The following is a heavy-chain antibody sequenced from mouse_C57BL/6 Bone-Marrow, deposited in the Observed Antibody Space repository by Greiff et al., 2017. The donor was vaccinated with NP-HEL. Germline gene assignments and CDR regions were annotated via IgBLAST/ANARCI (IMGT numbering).Heavy chain of an antibody. V-gene: IGHV1-81*01. CDR1: GYTFTSYG. D-gene: IGHD1-1*01. J-gene: IGHJ2*01. Sequence: VHLVESGAELARPGASVKLSCKASGYTFTSYGISWVKQRTGQGLEWIGEIYPRSGNTYYNEKFKGKATLTADKSSSTAYMELRSLTSEDSAVYFCARATRYYFDYWGQGTTLTVSS. CDR3: ARATRYYFDY. CDR2: IYPRSGNT.